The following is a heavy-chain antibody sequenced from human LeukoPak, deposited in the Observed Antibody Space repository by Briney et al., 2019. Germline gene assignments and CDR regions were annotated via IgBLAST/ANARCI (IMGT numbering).Heavy chain of an antibody. Sequence: ASVKVSCKASGYTFTSYYMHWVRQAPGQGLEWMGIINPSGGSTSYAQKFQGRVTMTRDMSTTTAYMELSSLRSDDMAVYYCTLYNYWGQGTLVTVSS. J-gene: IGHJ4*02. V-gene: IGHV1-46*01. CDR1: GYTFTSYY. CDR3: TLYNY. CDR2: INPSGGST. D-gene: IGHD2-2*02.